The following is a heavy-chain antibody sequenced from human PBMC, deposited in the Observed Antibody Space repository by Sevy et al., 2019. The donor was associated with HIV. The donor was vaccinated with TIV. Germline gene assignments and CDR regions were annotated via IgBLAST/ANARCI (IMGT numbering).Heavy chain of an antibody. D-gene: IGHD2-2*01. Sequence: GGSLRLSCAASGFTFSSYWMSWVRQAPGKGLEWVANIKKAGSEKYYVDSVKGRFTISRDNAKNSLYLQMNSLRVEDTAIYYCARDCSSTNCLWGLDVWGQGTTVTVSS. CDR3: ARDCSSTNCLWGLDV. CDR1: GFTFSSYW. V-gene: IGHV3-7*03. J-gene: IGHJ6*02. CDR2: IKKAGSEK.